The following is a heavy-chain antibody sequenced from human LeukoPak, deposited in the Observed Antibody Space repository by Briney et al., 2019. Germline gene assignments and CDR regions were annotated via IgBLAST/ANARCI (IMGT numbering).Heavy chain of an antibody. D-gene: IGHD5-18*01. CDR2: IKKDGSEK. CDR3: ARDAAYGYDRFDY. V-gene: IGHV3-7*01. J-gene: IGHJ4*02. Sequence: GGSLRLSCAASGFTFSSYWMSWVRQAPGKGLEWVANIKKDGSEKYYVDSVKGRFTISRDNAKNSLYLQMNSLRAEDTAVYYCARDAAYGYDRFDYWGQGTQVTVSS. CDR1: GFTFSSYW.